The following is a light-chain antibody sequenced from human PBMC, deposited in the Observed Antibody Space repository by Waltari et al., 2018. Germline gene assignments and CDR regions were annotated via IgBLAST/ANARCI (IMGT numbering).Light chain of an antibody. Sequence: QSALTQPASVSGSPGQSITLSCTGTSRDVGIYNFVYWYQQHPGRAPKHMISDVSDRPSGVSNRFSGSKSGNTASLTISGLQAEDEGDYYCCSYTNVGSWVFGGGTKVTVL. CDR1: SRDVGIYNF. J-gene: IGLJ3*02. CDR3: CSYTNVGSWV. CDR2: DVS. V-gene: IGLV2-14*03.